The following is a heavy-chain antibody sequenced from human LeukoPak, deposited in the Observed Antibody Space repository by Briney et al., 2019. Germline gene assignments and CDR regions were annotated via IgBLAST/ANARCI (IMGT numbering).Heavy chain of an antibody. CDR1: GGSISSGSYY. D-gene: IGHD6-25*01. V-gene: IGHV4-61*02. CDR2: IYTSGST. Sequence: PSETLSLTCTVSGGSISSGSYYWSWIRQPAGKGLEWIGRIYTSGSTNYNPSLKSRVTISVDTSKNQFSLKVSSVTAADTAIYYCAKDFSSASYTYYYYYMDVWGKGTTVTVSS. J-gene: IGHJ6*03. CDR3: AKDFSSASYTYYYYYMDV.